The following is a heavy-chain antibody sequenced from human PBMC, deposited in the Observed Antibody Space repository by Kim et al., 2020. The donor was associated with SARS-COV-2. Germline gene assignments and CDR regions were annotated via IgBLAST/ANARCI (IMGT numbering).Heavy chain of an antibody. CDR1: GFTVSSNY. J-gene: IGHJ6*02. D-gene: IGHD6-13*01. CDR3: ARDQRSSSWYYYYGMDV. CDR2: IYSGGST. V-gene: IGHV3-53*01. Sequence: GGSLRLSCAASGFTVSSNYMSWVRQAPGKGLEWVSVIYSGGSTYYADSVKGRFTISRDNSKNTLYLQMNSLRAEDTAVYYCARDQRSSSWYYYYGMDVWGQGTTVTVSS.